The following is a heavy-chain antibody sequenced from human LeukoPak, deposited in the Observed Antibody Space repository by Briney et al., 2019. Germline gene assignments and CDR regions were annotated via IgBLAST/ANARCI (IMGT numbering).Heavy chain of an antibody. CDR3: ARMRSSDIVVVVDPTVRPFDI. CDR1: GGSFSGYY. Sequence: SETLSLTCAVYGGSFSGYYWSWIRQPPGKGLEWIGEINHSGSTNYNPSLKSRVTISVDTSKNQFSLKLSSVTAADTAVYYCARMRSSDIVVVVDPTVRPFDIWGQGTMVTVPS. D-gene: IGHD2-15*01. V-gene: IGHV4-34*01. CDR2: INHSGST. J-gene: IGHJ3*02.